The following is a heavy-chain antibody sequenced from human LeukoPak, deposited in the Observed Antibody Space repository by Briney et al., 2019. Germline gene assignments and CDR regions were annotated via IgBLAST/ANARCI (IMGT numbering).Heavy chain of an antibody. V-gene: IGHV1-18*01. D-gene: IGHD5-18*01. CDR2: ISAYNGNT. Sequence: GASVKVSCKASGYTFTRYGISWVRQAPGQGLEWMGWISAYNGNTNYAQKLQGRVTMTTDTSTSTAYMELRSLRSDDTAVYYCARRGSGYSYGYSDYWGQGTLVTVSS. CDR3: ARRGSGYSYGYSDY. J-gene: IGHJ4*02. CDR1: GYTFTRYG.